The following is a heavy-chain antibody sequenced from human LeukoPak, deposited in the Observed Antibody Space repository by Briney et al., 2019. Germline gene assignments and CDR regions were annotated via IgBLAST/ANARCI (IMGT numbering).Heavy chain of an antibody. CDR2: IRYDGNNK. Sequence: GGSLRLSCAASGFIFSSYGMHWVRQAPGKGLEWVAFIRYDGNNKYYADSVEGRFTISRDNSKNTLYLQMNSLRAEDTAVYYCAGVGATGAFDYWGQGTLVTVSS. CDR3: AGVGATGAFDY. CDR1: GFIFSSYG. V-gene: IGHV3-30*02. D-gene: IGHD1-26*01. J-gene: IGHJ4*02.